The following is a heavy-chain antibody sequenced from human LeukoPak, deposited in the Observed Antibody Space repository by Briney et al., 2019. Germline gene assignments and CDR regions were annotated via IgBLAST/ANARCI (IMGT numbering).Heavy chain of an antibody. CDR3: ARELGYYGSGSGFNY. D-gene: IGHD3-10*01. Sequence: ASVKVSCKASGYTFTGYYMHWVRQAPGQGLEWMGWINPNSGGTNYAQKFQGRVTMTRDTSISTAYMELSRLRSDDTAVYYCARELGYYGSGSGFNYWGQGTLVTVSS. J-gene: IGHJ4*02. CDR2: INPNSGGT. CDR1: GYTFTGYY. V-gene: IGHV1-2*02.